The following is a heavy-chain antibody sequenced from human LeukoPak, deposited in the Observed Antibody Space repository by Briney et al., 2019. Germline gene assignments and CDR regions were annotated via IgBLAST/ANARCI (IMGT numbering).Heavy chain of an antibody. D-gene: IGHD2/OR15-2a*01. J-gene: IGHJ5*02. CDR1: GFTFSSYS. CDR2: ISSSSSYI. Sequence: TGGSLRLSCAASGFTFSSYSMNWVRQAPGKGLEWVSSISSSSSYIYYADSVKGRFTISRDNAKNSLYLQMKSLRAEDTAVYYCARGKTSQNIVTRKTYNWFDPWGQGTLVTVSS. CDR3: ARGKTSQNIVTRKTYNWFDP. V-gene: IGHV3-21*01.